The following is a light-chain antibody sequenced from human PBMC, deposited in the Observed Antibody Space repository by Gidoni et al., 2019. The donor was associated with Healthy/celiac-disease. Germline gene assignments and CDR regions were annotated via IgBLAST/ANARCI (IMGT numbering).Light chain of an antibody. CDR2: SNN. CDR3: AAWDDSLNGWV. Sequence: QSVLTTPPSASGTPGQRVTISCSGSSSNIGINTVNWYQQLPGTAPKLLIYSNNQRPSVVLDRFSGSKSGTSASLAISGLQSEDEADYYCAAWDDSLNGWVFGGGTKLTVL. V-gene: IGLV1-44*01. CDR1: SSNIGINT. J-gene: IGLJ3*02.